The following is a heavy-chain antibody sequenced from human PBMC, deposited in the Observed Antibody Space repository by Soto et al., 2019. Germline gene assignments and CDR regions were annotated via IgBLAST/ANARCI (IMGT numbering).Heavy chain of an antibody. CDR1: GGSMSSGGYY. CDR2: IYYSGST. D-gene: IGHD1-7*01. Sequence: SETLSLTCTVSGGSMSSGGYYGSWIRQHPGKGLEWIGYIYYSGSTYYNPSLKSRVTISVDTSKNQFSLKLSSVTAADTAVYYCARILRGGTTPGWFDPWGQGTLVTVSS. J-gene: IGHJ5*02. CDR3: ARILRGGTTPGWFDP. V-gene: IGHV4-31*03.